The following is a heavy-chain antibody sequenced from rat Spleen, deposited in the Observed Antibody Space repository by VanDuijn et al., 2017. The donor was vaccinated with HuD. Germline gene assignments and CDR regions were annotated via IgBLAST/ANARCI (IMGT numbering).Heavy chain of an antibody. J-gene: IGHJ2*01. CDR2: IWANGNT. V-gene: IGHV2-45*01. CDR3: ARDGTYYGYTDYFDY. Sequence: QVQLMESGPGLVQPSETLSLTCTVSGFSLINYSVHWVRQPPGKGLEWMGIIWANGNTNYNSILKSRLSISRDTSKSQVFLKMNNLQPEDTAMFFCARDGTYYGYTDYFDYWGQGVMVTVSS. D-gene: IGHD1-9*01. CDR1: GFSLINYS.